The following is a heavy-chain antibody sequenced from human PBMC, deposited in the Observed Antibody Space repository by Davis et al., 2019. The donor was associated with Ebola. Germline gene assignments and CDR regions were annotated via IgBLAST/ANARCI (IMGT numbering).Heavy chain of an antibody. V-gene: IGHV3-30-3*01. J-gene: IGHJ6*02. CDR2: ISYDGSNK. Sequence: GESLKISCAASGFTFSGSAMHWVRQASGKGLEWVAVISYDGSNKYYADSVKGRFTISRDNSKNTLYLQMNSLRAEDTAVYYCARATGMDVWGQGTTVTVSS. CDR3: ARATGMDV. CDR1: GFTFSGSA.